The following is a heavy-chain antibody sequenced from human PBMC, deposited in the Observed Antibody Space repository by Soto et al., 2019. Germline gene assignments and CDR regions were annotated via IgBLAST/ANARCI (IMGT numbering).Heavy chain of an antibody. CDR2: INHSGST. J-gene: IGHJ4*02. V-gene: IGHV4-34*01. D-gene: IGHD5-18*01. CDR3: ARGKWIPLWLLDY. Sequence: QVQLQQWGAGLVKLSETLSLTCAVYGGSFRGYYWSWIRQPPGKWLVWIGEINHSGSTNYNPSLKSRVTISLATSKNQFSLKRSSVTAADTAVYYCARGKWIPLWLLDYWGQGTLVTVSS. CDR1: GGSFRGYY.